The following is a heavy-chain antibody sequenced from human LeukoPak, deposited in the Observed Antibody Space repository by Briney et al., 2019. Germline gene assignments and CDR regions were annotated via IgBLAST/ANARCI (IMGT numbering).Heavy chain of an antibody. CDR3: AGSRVYDRGTYYYYYYMDV. D-gene: IGHD3-22*01. CDR2: ISGSGGST. J-gene: IGHJ6*03. CDR1: GFTFSSYG. Sequence: GGSLRLSCAASGFTFSSYGMSWVRQAPGKGLEWVSAISGSGGSTYYADSVKGRFTISRDNSKNTLYLQMNSLRAEDTAVYYCAGSRVYDRGTYYYYYYMDVWGKGTTVTISS. V-gene: IGHV3-23*01.